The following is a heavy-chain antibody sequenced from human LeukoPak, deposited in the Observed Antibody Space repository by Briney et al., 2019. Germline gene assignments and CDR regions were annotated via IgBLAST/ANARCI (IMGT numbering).Heavy chain of an antibody. Sequence: GASVKVSCKASGYTFTSYGISWVRQAPGQGLEWMGGIIPIFGTANYAQKFQGRVTITADKSTSTAYMELSSLRSEDTAVYYCARVNGAARRGYYYYYMDVWGKGTTVTVSS. CDR2: IIPIFGTA. D-gene: IGHD6-6*01. J-gene: IGHJ6*03. V-gene: IGHV1-69*06. CDR1: GYTFTSYG. CDR3: ARVNGAARRGYYYYYMDV.